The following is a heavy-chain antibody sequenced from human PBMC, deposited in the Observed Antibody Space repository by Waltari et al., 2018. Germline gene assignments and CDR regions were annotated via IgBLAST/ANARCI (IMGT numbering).Heavy chain of an antibody. CDR1: GLDFTLYN. CDR3: AREGLRPNTEDYRGNGAYDF. V-gene: IGHV3-30*02. CDR2: TRLDWRDK. D-gene: IGHD2-8*01. Sequence: QVQLVESGGGVVQTGESLRLSCTVSGLDFTLYNMHWIRQTPGRGLEWVAFTRLDWRDKQYADSGRGRFIIARDNSKYTLYLDMYSLRPDDSAVYYCAREGLRPNTEDYRGNGAYDFWGRGTKVTVSS. J-gene: IGHJ3*01.